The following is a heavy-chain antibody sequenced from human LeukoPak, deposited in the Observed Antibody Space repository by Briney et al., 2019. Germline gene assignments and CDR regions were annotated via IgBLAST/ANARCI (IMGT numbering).Heavy chain of an antibody. D-gene: IGHD5-12*01. CDR2: ISSSSSYI. CDR3: ARTGRIVAPGTDAFDI. Sequence: GGSLRLSXAASGFTFSSYSMNWVCQAPGKGLEWVSSISSSSSYIYYADSVKGRFTISRDNAKNSLYLQMNSLRAEDTAVCYCARTGRIVAPGTDAFDIWGQGTMVTVSS. J-gene: IGHJ3*02. CDR1: GFTFSSYS. V-gene: IGHV3-21*01.